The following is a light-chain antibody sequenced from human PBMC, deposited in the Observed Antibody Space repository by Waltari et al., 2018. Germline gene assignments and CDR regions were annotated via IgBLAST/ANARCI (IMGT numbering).Light chain of an antibody. CDR1: QSVGRS. Sequence: EILLTQSPRPLSLSPGERPTLSCSASQSVGRSLTWYQQKPGQAPRLLIYGASSRATGIPDRFSGSGSETDFTITISRLEPEDFALYYCQHYVRLPVTFGQGTKVDIK. J-gene: IGKJ1*01. CDR3: QHYVRLPVT. CDR2: GAS. V-gene: IGKV3-20*01.